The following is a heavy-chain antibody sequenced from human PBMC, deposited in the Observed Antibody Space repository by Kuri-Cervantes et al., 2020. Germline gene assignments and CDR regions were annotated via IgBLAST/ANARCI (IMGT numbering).Heavy chain of an antibody. CDR2: IYYSGST. V-gene: IGHV4-59*04. CDR1: GGSISSYY. J-gene: IGHJ6*02. D-gene: IGHD1-1*01. Sequence: SETLSLTCTVSGGSISSYYWSWIRQPPGKGLEWIGYIYYSGSTYYNPSLKSRVTISVDTSKNQFSLKLSSVTAADTAVHYCADYNLYYYGMDVWGQGTTVTVSS. CDR3: ADYNLYYYGMDV.